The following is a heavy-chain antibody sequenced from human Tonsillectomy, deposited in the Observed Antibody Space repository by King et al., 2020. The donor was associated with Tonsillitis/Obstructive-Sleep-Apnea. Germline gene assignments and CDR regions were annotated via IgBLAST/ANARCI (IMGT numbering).Heavy chain of an antibody. Sequence: QLQESGPGLVKPSETLSLTCTVSGGSISSYYWSWIRQPPGKGLEWIGYIYYSGSTNYNPSLKSRVTISVDTSKNQFSLKLSSVTAADTAVYYCARAYGDYGPSNFDYWGQGTLVTVSS. D-gene: IGHD4-17*01. CDR3: ARAYGDYGPSNFDY. CDR2: IYYSGST. CDR1: GGSISSYY. J-gene: IGHJ4*02. V-gene: IGHV4-59*01.